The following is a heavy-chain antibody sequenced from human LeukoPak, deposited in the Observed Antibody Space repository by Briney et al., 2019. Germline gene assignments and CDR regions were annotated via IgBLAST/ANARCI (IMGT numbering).Heavy chain of an antibody. CDR2: IYYSGST. J-gene: IGHJ4*02. CDR1: GGSISSSSYY. V-gene: IGHV4-39*01. Sequence: SETLSLTCTVSGGSISSSSYYWGWIRQPPGKGLEWIGSIYYSGSTYYNPSLKSRVTISVDTSKNQFSLKLSSVTAADTAVYYCARQRGETVLMVYAYYFDYWGQGTLVTVPS. CDR3: ARQRGETVLMVYAYYFDY. D-gene: IGHD2-8*01.